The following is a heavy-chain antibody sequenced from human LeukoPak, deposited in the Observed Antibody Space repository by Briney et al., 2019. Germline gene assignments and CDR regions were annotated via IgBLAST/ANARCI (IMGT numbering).Heavy chain of an antibody. Sequence: ASVKVSCKASGYTFTSYYMHWVRQAPGQGLEWMGGIIPIFGTANYAQKFQGRVTITADKSTSTAYMELSSLKTEDTAVYYCTYYQLLRSDYWGQGTLVTVSS. CDR2: IIPIFGTA. V-gene: IGHV1-69*06. J-gene: IGHJ4*02. CDR3: TYYQLLRSDY. CDR1: GYTFTSYY. D-gene: IGHD2-2*01.